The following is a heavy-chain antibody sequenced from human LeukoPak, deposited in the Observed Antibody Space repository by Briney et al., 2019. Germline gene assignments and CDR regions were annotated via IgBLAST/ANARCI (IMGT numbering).Heavy chain of an antibody. CDR2: ISYDGSNK. V-gene: IGHV3-30*04. CDR3: ARDPYDFWSGYYPSALDYYYYYGMDV. Sequence: GRSLRLSCAASGFTFSSYAMHWVRQAPGKGLEWGAVISYDGSNKYYADSVKGRFTISRDNSKNTLYLQMNSLRAEDTAVYYCARDPYDFWSGYYPSALDYYYYYGMDVWGQGTTVTVSS. J-gene: IGHJ6*02. D-gene: IGHD3-3*01. CDR1: GFTFSSYA.